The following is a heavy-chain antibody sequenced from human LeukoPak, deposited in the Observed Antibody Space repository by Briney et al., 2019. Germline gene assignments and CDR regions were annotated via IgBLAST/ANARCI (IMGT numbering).Heavy chain of an antibody. CDR1: GYTFTSYY. CDR3: ARDLSYCSGGSCHHLGY. Sequence: ASVKVSCKASGYTFTSYYMHWVRQAPGQGLEWMGIINPSGGSTSYAQKFQGRVTMTRDTSTSTVYMEPSSLRSEDTAVYYCARDLSYCSGGSCHHLGYWGQGTLVTVSS. J-gene: IGHJ4*02. D-gene: IGHD2-15*01. V-gene: IGHV1-46*01. CDR2: INPSGGST.